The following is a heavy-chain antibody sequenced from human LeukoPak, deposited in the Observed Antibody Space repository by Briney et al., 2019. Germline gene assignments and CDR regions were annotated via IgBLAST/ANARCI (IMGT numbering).Heavy chain of an antibody. V-gene: IGHV3-23*01. CDR2: IYNGGTT. J-gene: IGHJ4*02. Sequence: GGSLRLSCAASGFTFSNYAMSWVRQAPGRGLEWVSVIYNGGTTHYADSVKGRFTISRDNSENTLYLQMSSLRVEDTAVYYCAKDRSGYDYYGQYYFDYWGLGTLVTVSS. CDR3: AKDRSGYDYYGQYYFDY. D-gene: IGHD5-12*01. CDR1: GFTFSNYA.